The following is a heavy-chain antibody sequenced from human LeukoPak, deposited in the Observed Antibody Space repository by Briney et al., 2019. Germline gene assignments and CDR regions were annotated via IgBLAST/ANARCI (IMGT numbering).Heavy chain of an antibody. V-gene: IGHV4-39*07. CDR2: IYFSGST. CDR1: GDSITSTTYY. Sequence: PSETLSLTCSVSGDSITSTTYYWCWIRQPPGKGLELIGNIYFSGSTYYNPSLRSRVTMSVDTSKNHFSLKVSSVTAADSAVYYCARDIGLFPHVSFDPWGQGTLVTVSS. D-gene: IGHD2-21*01. J-gene: IGHJ5*02. CDR3: ARDIGLFPHVSFDP.